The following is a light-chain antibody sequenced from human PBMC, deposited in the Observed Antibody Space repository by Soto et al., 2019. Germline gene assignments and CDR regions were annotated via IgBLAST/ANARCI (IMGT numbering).Light chain of an antibody. CDR1: QSISSY. CDR2: AAS. CDR3: QQSYSTPSIT. Sequence: DSRMTQSPASLSASVGDRVTIPCRASQSISSYLNWYQQKPGKAPKLLIYAASSLQSGVPSRFSGSGSGTDFTLTISSLQPEDFATYYCQQSYSTPSITSGQGTRLEIK. V-gene: IGKV1-39*01. J-gene: IGKJ5*01.